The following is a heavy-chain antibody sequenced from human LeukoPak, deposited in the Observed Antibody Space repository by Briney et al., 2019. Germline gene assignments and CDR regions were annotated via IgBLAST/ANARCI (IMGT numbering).Heavy chain of an antibody. D-gene: IGHD3-3*01. Sequence: GASVKVSCKASGYTFTSYGISWVRQAPGQGLEWMGWISAYNGNTNYAQKLQGRVTMTTDTSTSTAYMELRSLRSDDTAVYYCARAYNYDFWSGPGYYMDVWGKGTTVTVSS. CDR1: GYTFTSYG. CDR2: ISAYNGNT. V-gene: IGHV1-18*01. J-gene: IGHJ6*03. CDR3: ARAYNYDFWSGPGYYMDV.